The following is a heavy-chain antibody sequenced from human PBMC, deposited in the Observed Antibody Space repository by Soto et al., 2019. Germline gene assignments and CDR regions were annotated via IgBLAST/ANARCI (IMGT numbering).Heavy chain of an antibody. CDR3: SRDITVTPVC. J-gene: IGHJ4*02. D-gene: IGHD1-20*01. CDR1: GFIFSSYL. Sequence: PGGSLRLSCAASGFIFSSYLMHWVRQAPGKGLVWVSRINNDGSDTTYADSVKGRFTVSRDNTRNTLYLEMKSLRAEDTAVYYCSRDITVTPVCWGQGTLVTVSS. CDR2: INNDGSDT. V-gene: IGHV3-74*01.